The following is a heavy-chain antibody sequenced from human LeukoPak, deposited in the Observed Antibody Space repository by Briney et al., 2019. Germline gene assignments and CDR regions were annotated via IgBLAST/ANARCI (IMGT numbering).Heavy chain of an antibody. D-gene: IGHD2-2*01. CDR2: IYYSGST. Sequence: SETLSLTCTVSGCSISSYYWSWIRQPPGKGLEWIGYIYYSGSTNYNPSLKSRVTISVDTSKNQFSLKLSSVTAADTAVYYCARDSQPRNWCSSTSCYEVAFDIWGQGTMVTVSS. CDR3: ARDSQPRNWCSSTSCYEVAFDI. J-gene: IGHJ3*02. V-gene: IGHV4-59*01. CDR1: GCSISSYY.